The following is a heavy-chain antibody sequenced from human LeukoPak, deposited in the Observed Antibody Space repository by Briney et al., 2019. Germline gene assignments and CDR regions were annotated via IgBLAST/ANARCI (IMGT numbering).Heavy chain of an antibody. D-gene: IGHD4-17*01. Sequence: SGTLSLTCAVSGGSIDSLNWWSWVRQHPGKGPEWIGEVFHSGTTNDNPSLKSRVTMSADRSKNQFSLKLSSVTAADTAIYYCARAVGDYLRYGGYFFDSWGQGILVVVSS. CDR1: GGSIDSLNW. V-gene: IGHV4-4*02. J-gene: IGHJ4*02. CDR2: VFHSGTT. CDR3: ARAVGDYLRYGGYFFDS.